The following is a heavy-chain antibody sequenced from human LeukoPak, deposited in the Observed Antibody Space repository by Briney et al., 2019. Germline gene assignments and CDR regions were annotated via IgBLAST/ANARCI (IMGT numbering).Heavy chain of an antibody. CDR3: ARRLLWFGEYAN. Sequence: GGCLRLSPAASGFTLSSYGMHSVCQAPGKGLEWVAFIRYDGSNKYYADSVKGRFTISRDNSKNTLYLQMNSLRAEDTAVYYCARRLLWFGEYANWGQGTLVTVSS. CDR1: GFTLSSYG. D-gene: IGHD3-10*01. V-gene: IGHV3-30*02. CDR2: IRYDGSNK. J-gene: IGHJ4*02.